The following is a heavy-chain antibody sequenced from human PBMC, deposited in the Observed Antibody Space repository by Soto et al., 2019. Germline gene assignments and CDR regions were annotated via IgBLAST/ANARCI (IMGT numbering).Heavy chain of an antibody. D-gene: IGHD6-13*01. Sequence: QVQLVQSGAEVKKPGASMKVSCKASGFTFTSYGISWVRQAPGQGLEWMGWVSAYNGNTHDAQKPQGRVTDTSTTTAYIELRSLRSDDTAVYYCSRGGSSWQPHEDYWGQGTLVTVTS. CDR2: VSAYNGNT. CDR1: GFTFTSYG. V-gene: IGHV1-18*01. CDR3: SRGGSSWQPHEDY. J-gene: IGHJ4*02.